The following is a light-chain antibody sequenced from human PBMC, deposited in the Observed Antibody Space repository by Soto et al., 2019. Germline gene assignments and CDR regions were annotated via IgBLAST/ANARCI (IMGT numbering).Light chain of an antibody. J-gene: IGLJ2*01. CDR1: SSDVGGYNY. V-gene: IGLV2-14*01. Sequence: QSVLTQPASVSGSPGQSITISCTGTSSDVGGYNYVSWYQQHPGKAPKLMIYDVSYRPLGVSNRFSGSKSGNTASLTISGLQAEDEADYYCSSYTSSSTPGVFGGGTKLTVL. CDR3: SSYTSSSTPGV. CDR2: DVS.